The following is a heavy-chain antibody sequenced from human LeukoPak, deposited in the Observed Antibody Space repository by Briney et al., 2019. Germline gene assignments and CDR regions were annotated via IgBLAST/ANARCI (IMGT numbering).Heavy chain of an antibody. CDR1: GYTLTELS. Sequence: ASVKVSCKVSGYTLTELSMHWVRQAPGKGLEWMGGFGPEDGETIYAQKFQGRVTMTEDTSTDTAYMELSSLRSEDTAVYYCATNIMITFGGVIVLDYWGQGTLVTVSS. D-gene: IGHD3-16*02. CDR2: FGPEDGET. J-gene: IGHJ4*02. CDR3: ATNIMITFGGVIVLDY. V-gene: IGHV1-24*01.